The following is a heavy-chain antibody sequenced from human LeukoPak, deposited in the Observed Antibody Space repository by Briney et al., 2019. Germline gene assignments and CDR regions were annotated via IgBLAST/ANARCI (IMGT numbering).Heavy chain of an antibody. CDR3: ARGPVGATLFDY. CDR2: IKHSGST. CDR1: GGSFSGYY. J-gene: IGHJ4*02. V-gene: IGHV4-34*01. D-gene: IGHD1-26*01. Sequence: PSGTLSLTCAVYGGSFSGYYWSWIRQPPGKGLEWLGKIKHSGSTNYKPSLKRRVTISVDTSKNQFSLKLSSVTAADTAVYYCARGPVGATLFDYWGQGTLVTVSS.